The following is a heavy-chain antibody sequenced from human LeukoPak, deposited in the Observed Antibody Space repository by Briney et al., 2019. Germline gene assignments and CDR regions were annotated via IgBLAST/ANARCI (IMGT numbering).Heavy chain of an antibody. Sequence: GGSLRLSXAASGFTFSSYGMHWVRQAPGKGLEWVAVIWYDGSNKYYADSVKGRFTISRDNSKNTLYLQMNSLRAEDTAVYYCAKDMGTGTTSIPWFDPWGQGTLVTVSS. V-gene: IGHV3-33*06. CDR2: IWYDGSNK. CDR1: GFTFSSYG. CDR3: AKDMGTGTTSIPWFDP. D-gene: IGHD1-7*01. J-gene: IGHJ5*02.